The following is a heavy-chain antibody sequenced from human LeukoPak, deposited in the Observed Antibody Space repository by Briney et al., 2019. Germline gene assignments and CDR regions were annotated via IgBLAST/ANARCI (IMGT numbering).Heavy chain of an antibody. D-gene: IGHD3-3*01. CDR1: GYTFTGYY. V-gene: IGHV1-2*02. CDR3: ARRADFWSGPPSHYYYYLGV. J-gene: IGHJ6*03. CDR2: INPNSGGT. Sequence: ASVKVSCKASGYTFTGYYMHWVRQAPGQGLEWMGWINPNSGGTNYAQKFQGRVTMTRDTSISTAYMELSRLRSDDTAVYYCARRADFWSGPPSHYYYYLGVWGKGATGT.